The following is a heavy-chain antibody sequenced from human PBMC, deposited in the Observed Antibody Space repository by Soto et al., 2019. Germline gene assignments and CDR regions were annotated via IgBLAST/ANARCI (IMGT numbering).Heavy chain of an antibody. CDR1: GYNFAGYW. CDR2: IYPSDSDT. Sequence: GESLKISCKGSGYNFAGYWIAWVRQMPGKGLELMGIIYPSDSDTRYRPSFQGQVTISADKSNRSAYLQWSSLRASDTAMYYCARGGVSTRTFDYWGQGTPVTV. J-gene: IGHJ4*02. D-gene: IGHD3-3*01. CDR3: ARGGVSTRTFDY. V-gene: IGHV5-51*01.